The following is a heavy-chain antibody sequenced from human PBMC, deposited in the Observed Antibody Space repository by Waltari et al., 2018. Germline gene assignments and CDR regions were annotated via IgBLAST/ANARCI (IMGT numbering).Heavy chain of an antibody. J-gene: IGHJ3*01. Sequence: QLQLQESGPGLVKPSETMSLACSVSGGSITTKRHYLGWIRQPPGQGLAWIGTISYNGATYTSPSLESRLTMSRDTSKNQLSLTLGSVTATATSVYFCATYIGASIGTAAFDVWGQGTMVTVSS. CDR3: ATYIGASIGTAAFDV. CDR2: ISYNGAT. D-gene: IGHD5-12*01. CDR1: GGSITTKRHY. V-gene: IGHV4-39*01.